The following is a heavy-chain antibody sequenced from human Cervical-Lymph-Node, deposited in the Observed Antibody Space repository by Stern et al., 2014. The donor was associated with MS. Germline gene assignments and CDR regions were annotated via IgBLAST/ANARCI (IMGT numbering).Heavy chain of an antibody. CDR1: GGSISSGGYY. V-gene: IGHV4-31*01. CDR2: IYYSGST. J-gene: IGHJ2*01. Sequence: QLQLQESGPGLVKPSQTLSLTCTVSGGSISSGGYYWSWIRQHPGKGLEWIGYIYYSGSTYYNPSLKSLVTISVDTSKNQFSLKLSSVTAADTAVYYCARSSGVVVAASLWYFDLWGRGTLVTVSS. CDR3: ARSSGVVVAASLWYFDL. D-gene: IGHD2-15*01.